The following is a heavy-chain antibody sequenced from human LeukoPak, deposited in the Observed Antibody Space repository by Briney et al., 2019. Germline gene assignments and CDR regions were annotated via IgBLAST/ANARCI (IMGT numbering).Heavy chain of an antibody. CDR2: ISAYNGAT. CDR3: ARCWSFDRGYCDY. Sequence: ASVKVPCKTSGYIFTSYGITWVRQAPGQGLEWMGWISAYNGATDFAHNLQGRVTMTTDTSTTTVYMELRSLRSDDTAVYYCARCWSFDRGYCDYWGQGTLVTVSS. V-gene: IGHV1-18*01. J-gene: IGHJ4*02. CDR1: GYIFTSYG.